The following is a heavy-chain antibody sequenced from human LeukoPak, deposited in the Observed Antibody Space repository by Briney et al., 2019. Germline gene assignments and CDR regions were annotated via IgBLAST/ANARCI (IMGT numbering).Heavy chain of an antibody. V-gene: IGHV1-8*01. CDR3: ARGPLWFGEFLTDY. D-gene: IGHD3-10*01. J-gene: IGHJ4*02. CDR2: MNPNSGNT. Sequence: GASVKVSCKASVYTFTSYDINWVRQATGQGLEWMGWMNPNSGNTGYAQKFQGRVTMTRNTSISTAYMELSSLRSEDTAVYYCARGPLWFGEFLTDYWGQGTLVTVSS. CDR1: VYTFTSYD.